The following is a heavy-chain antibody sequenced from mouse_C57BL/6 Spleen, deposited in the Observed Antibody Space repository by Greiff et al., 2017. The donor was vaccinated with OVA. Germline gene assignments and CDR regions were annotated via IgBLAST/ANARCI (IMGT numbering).Heavy chain of an antibody. CDR1: GYSITSGYY. CDR3: AREGVNWDAGRCDPGD. Sequence: EVQLVESGPGLVKPSQSLSLTCSVTGYSITSGYYWNWIRQFPGNKLEWMGYISSDGSNNYNPSLKNRISITRDTSKNQFFLQLNSVTTEDTATYYCAREGVNWDAGRCDPGDWGQGTTLTVSS. J-gene: IGHJ2*01. V-gene: IGHV3-6*01. D-gene: IGHD4-1*01. CDR2: ISSDGSN.